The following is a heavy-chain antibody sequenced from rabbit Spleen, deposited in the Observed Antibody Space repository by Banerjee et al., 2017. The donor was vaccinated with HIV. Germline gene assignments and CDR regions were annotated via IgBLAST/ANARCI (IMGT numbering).Heavy chain of an antibody. Sequence: QEQLVESGGGLVRPEGSLKLSCKASGFSFSNKAVMCWVRQAPGKGLEWIACINTATGKAVYASWAKGRFTISKTSSTTVTLQMTSLTAADTATYFCARDTSSSFSSYGMDLWGQGTLVTVS. CDR2: INTATGKA. V-gene: IGHV1S45*01. D-gene: IGHD1-1*01. CDR1: GFSFSNKAV. J-gene: IGHJ6*01. CDR3: ARDTSSSFSSYGMDL.